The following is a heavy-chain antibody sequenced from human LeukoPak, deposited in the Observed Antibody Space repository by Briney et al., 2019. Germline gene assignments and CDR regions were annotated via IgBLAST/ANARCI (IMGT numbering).Heavy chain of an antibody. CDR2: ISYDGSNK. D-gene: IGHD5-18*01. J-gene: IGHJ4*02. CDR3: EREGYMAMVLDY. V-gene: IGHV3-30-3*01. CDR1: GFTISSYA. Sequence: GVTLRLSCAASGFTISSYAMHWVRQAPGKGLEWVADISYDGSNKYYADSVKGRFTSSRDNSENTLYRQMNSQRAEDTAVYYCEREGYMAMVLDYWGQGTLVTVSS.